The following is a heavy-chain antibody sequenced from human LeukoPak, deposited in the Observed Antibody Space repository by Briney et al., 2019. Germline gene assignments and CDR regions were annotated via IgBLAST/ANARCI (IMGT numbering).Heavy chain of an antibody. CDR1: GYTFTSYG. J-gene: IGHJ4*02. V-gene: IGHV1-18*01. D-gene: IGHD3-22*01. Sequence: ASVKVSCKASGYTFTSYGISWVRQAPGQGLEWMGWISAYNGNTNYAQKLQGRVTMTTDTSTSTAYMELRSLRSDDTAVYYCARHSRPFSMYYYDSSGYSGSDYWGQGTLVTVSS. CDR3: ARHSRPFSMYYYDSSGYSGSDY. CDR2: ISAYNGNT.